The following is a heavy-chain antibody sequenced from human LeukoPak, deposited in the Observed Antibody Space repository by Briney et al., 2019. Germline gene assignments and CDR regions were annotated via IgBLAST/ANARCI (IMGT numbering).Heavy chain of an antibody. CDR1: GGSISSSSYY. Sequence: SETLSLTCTVSGGSISSSSYYWGRIRQPPGKGLEWIGSIYYSGSTYYNPSLKSRVTISVDTSKNQFSLKLSSVTAADTAVYYCARDFYDFWSGYHDSWGQGTLVTVSS. D-gene: IGHD3-3*01. CDR3: ARDFYDFWSGYHDS. V-gene: IGHV4-39*07. CDR2: IYYSGST. J-gene: IGHJ4*02.